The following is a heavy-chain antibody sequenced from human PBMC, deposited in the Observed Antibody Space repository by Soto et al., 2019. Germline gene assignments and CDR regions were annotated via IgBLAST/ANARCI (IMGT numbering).Heavy chain of an antibody. D-gene: IGHD6-13*01. CDR2: IKSKTDGGTT. Sequence: GGSLRLSCAASGFTFSNAWMSWVRQAPGKGLEWVGRIKSKTDGGTTDYAAPVKGRFTISRNDSKNTLYLQMNSLKTEDTAVYYCTTAVPEFLIAAAGMGDYYYYYYMDVWGKGTRSPSP. V-gene: IGHV3-15*01. CDR3: TTAVPEFLIAAAGMGDYYYYYYMDV. CDR1: GFTFSNAW. J-gene: IGHJ6*03.